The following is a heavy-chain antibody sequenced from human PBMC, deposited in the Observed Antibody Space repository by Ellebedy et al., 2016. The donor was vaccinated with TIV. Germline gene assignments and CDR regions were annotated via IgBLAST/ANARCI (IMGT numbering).Heavy chain of an antibody. CDR1: GGSLSGYY. Sequence: SETLSLXXAVYGGSLSGYYWSWIRQPPGKGLEWIGEINHSGRTNYNPSLKSRVAISVDTSKNQFSLRVNSVTAADTAVYYCAKVYSYGEGYWGQGTLVTVSS. D-gene: IGHD5-18*01. J-gene: IGHJ4*02. V-gene: IGHV4-34*01. CDR2: INHSGRT. CDR3: AKVYSYGEGY.